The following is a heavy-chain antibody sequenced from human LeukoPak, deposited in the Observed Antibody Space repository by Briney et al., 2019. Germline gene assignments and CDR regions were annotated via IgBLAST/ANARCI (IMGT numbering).Heavy chain of an antibody. J-gene: IGHJ4*02. V-gene: IGHV4-34*01. CDR2: INHSGST. CDR3: AREVPYSSSAPGY. CDR1: GGSFSAYY. D-gene: IGHD6-13*01. Sequence: SETLSLTCAVYGGSFSAYYWTWIRQPPGKGLEWIGEINHSGSTNYSPSLKSRITISVDTSKNQISLKLGSVTAADTAVYYCAREVPYSSSAPGYWGQGTLVTVSS.